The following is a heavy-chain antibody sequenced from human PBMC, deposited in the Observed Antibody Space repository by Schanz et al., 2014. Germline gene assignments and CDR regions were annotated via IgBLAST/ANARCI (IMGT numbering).Heavy chain of an antibody. V-gene: IGHV3-11*01. J-gene: IGHJ6*02. Sequence: QVQLVESGGGLVKPGGSLRLSCAASGFTFSDYYMNWIRQAPGKGLEWVSYISNSGYTIYYADSVKGRFTISRDNAKNTLDLKMNSLRAEDTAVYYCGRAPPPYSSSPYYWYYGMDVWGQGTTVTVSS. CDR2: ISNSGYTI. CDR3: GRAPPPYSSSPYYWYYGMDV. CDR1: GFTFSDYY. D-gene: IGHD6-6*01.